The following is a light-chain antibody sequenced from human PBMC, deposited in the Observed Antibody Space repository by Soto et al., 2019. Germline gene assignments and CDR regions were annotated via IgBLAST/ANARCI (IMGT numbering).Light chain of an antibody. V-gene: IGLV2-8*01. J-gene: IGLJ1*01. CDR2: EVS. CDR3: SSYAGSNNFV. CDR1: SSDVGGYNY. Sequence: QSALTQPPSASGSPGQSVTISCTGTSSDVGGYNYVSWYQQHPGKAPKLMIFEVSKRPSGVPDRFSGSKSGNTASLTVSGXXAEDEAXXXCSSYAGSNNFVFGTGTKVTVL.